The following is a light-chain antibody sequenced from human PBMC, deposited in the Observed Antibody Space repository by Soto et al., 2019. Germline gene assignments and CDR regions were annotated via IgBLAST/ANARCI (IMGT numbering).Light chain of an antibody. CDR3: SSDVSGYSLGV. J-gene: IGLJ3*02. V-gene: IGLV2-14*01. Sequence: QSALTQPASVSGSPGQSITISCIGASSDINTSRYVSWYQQHPGKAPKLLIYEVSIRPSGVSSRFSGSKSANTASLTISGLQPEDEAYYFCSSDVSGYSLGVFGGGTQLTVL. CDR1: SSDINTSRY. CDR2: EVS.